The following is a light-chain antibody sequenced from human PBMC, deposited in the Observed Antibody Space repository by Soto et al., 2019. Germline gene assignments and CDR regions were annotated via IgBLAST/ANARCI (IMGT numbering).Light chain of an antibody. CDR1: SSDVGGYNY. CDR2: DVS. CDR3: SSYTSSRTLYVV. J-gene: IGLJ2*01. Sequence: QSALTQPASVSGSPGQSITISCTGTSSDVGGYNYVSWYQQHPGKAPKLMIYDVSNRPSGVPNRFSGSKSGATASLTISGLRAEDEADYYCSSYTSSRTLYVVFGGGTKLTVL. V-gene: IGLV2-14*01.